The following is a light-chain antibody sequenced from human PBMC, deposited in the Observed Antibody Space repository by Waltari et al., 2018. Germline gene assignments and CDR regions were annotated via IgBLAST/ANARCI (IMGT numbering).Light chain of an antibody. J-gene: IGLJ2*01. CDR3: SSYAGAGKGV. V-gene: IGLV2-23*02. CDR2: AVS. Sequence: WYQQRPSKTPKPMIIAVSKRHSGVSDRFSGSKCGDMASLTISGLQPEDEAEYFCSSYAGAGKGVFGGGTKVTVL.